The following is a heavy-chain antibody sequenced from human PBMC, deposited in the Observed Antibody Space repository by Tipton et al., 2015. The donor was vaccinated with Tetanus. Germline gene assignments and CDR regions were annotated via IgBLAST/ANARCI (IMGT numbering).Heavy chain of an antibody. Sequence: QVQLVQSGAEVKKPGASVKVSCKASGYTFTSYGISWVRQAPGQGLEWMGWISAYNGITNYAQKLQGRVTMTTDTSTSTAYMELRSLRSDDTAVYYCARTALYYYDSSGYYEDYWGQGTLVTVSS. CDR1: GYTFTSYG. V-gene: IGHV1-18*04. CDR2: ISAYNGIT. D-gene: IGHD3-22*01. CDR3: ARTALYYYDSSGYYEDY. J-gene: IGHJ4*02.